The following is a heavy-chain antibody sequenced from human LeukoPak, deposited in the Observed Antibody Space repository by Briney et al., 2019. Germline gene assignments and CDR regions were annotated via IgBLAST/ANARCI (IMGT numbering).Heavy chain of an antibody. V-gene: IGHV3-21*01. CDR3: ARAGNAKVTDNSGGWVDNWFDP. D-gene: IGHD6-19*01. Sequence: VGSLRLSCAASGLTFSSYGMNWVRQIPRKGLKWASPIVGSISEGYYIDAVKGRFSVSRDNAKNSLYLQMNSLRVEDTAVYYCARAGNAKVTDNSGGWVDNWFDPWGQGTLVTVSS. J-gene: IGHJ5*02. CDR1: GLTFSSYG. CDR2: IVGSISEG.